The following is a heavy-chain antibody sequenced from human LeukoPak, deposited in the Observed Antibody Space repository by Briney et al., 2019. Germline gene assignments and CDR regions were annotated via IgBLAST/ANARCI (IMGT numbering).Heavy chain of an antibody. CDR1: GFTFDDYA. CDR3: AKGRHYDILTGYFDY. D-gene: IGHD3-9*01. V-gene: IGHV3-9*01. CDR2: ISWNSGSI. Sequence: GGFLRLSCAASGFTFDDYAMHWVRQAPGKGLEWVSGISWNSGSIGYADSVKGRFTISRDNAKNSLYLQMNSLRAEDTALYYCAKGRHYDILTGYFDYWGQGTLVTVSS. J-gene: IGHJ4*02.